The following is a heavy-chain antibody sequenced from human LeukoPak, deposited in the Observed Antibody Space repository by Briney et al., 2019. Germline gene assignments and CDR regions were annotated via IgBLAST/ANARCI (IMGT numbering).Heavy chain of an antibody. V-gene: IGHV3-7*01. D-gene: IGHD5-24*01. CDR3: ARDRGWQQFDY. Sequence: GGSLRLSCAASGFTFSDSWMTWVRQAPGKGLERVANIKEDGSETYYVDSVRGRFSISRDNAKNSMYLEMNSLRAEDTAVYFCARDRGWQQFDYWGQGTLVTVSS. CDR1: GFTFSDSW. CDR2: IKEDGSET. J-gene: IGHJ4*02.